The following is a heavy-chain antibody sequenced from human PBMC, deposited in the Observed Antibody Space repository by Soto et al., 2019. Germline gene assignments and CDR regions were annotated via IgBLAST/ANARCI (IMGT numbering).Heavy chain of an antibody. CDR1: GGTFRSYS. J-gene: IGHJ6*02. CDR3: ARPDEGGYSSNHHYYYALDV. V-gene: IGHV1-69*01. D-gene: IGHD3-22*01. Sequence: QVQLVQSGAEVKKPGSSVKVSCKASGGTFRSYSISWVRQAPGQGLEWMGGLIPIFDITNYAQKFQGRVTISADEYTSRAYMELSSLGSDDTAVYYCARPDEGGYSSNHHYYYALDVWGQGTTVPV. CDR2: LIPIFDIT.